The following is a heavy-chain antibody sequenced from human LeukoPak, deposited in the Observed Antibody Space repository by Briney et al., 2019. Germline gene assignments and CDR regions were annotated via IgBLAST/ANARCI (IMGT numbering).Heavy chain of an antibody. D-gene: IGHD6-13*01. CDR1: GFTFSSYN. J-gene: IGHJ1*01. Sequence: GGSLRLSCAASGFTFSSYNMNWVRQAPGKGLEWVSSFISSSSYIYYADSMKGRFSISRDNAKNSLYLQMNSLRAEDTAVYYCARPIATAGPEYFQHWGQGTLVTVSS. CDR3: ARPIATAGPEYFQH. V-gene: IGHV3-21*01. CDR2: FISSSSYI.